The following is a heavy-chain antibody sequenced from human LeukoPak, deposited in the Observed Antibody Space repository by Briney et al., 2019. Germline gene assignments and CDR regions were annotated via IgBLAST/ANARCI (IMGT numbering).Heavy chain of an antibody. Sequence: PSETLSLTCTVSGGSISSYYWSWIRQPPGKGLEWIGYIYYSGGTNYNPSLKSRVTISVDTSKNQFSLKLSSVTAADTAVYYCARVSDTAMVTRFDYWGQGTLVTVSS. V-gene: IGHV4-59*01. D-gene: IGHD5-18*01. CDR1: GGSISSYY. CDR3: ARVSDTAMVTRFDY. CDR2: IYYSGGT. J-gene: IGHJ4*02.